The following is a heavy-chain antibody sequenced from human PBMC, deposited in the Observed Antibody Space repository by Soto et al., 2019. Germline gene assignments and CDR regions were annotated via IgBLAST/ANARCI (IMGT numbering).Heavy chain of an antibody. V-gene: IGHV3-7*01. CDR1: GFTFSDSW. J-gene: IGHJ5*02. Sequence: EVQLVESGGGLVQPGGSLRLSCTASGFTFSDSWMTWVRQAPGKGLEWVARIKPDESEQKYADSVKGRFSISRDNAKNSMYLLRDSLRCEVTAVYYCVRGGSNYASWGQGTLVTVSS. CDR2: IKPDESEQ. D-gene: IGHD4-4*01. CDR3: VRGGSNYAS.